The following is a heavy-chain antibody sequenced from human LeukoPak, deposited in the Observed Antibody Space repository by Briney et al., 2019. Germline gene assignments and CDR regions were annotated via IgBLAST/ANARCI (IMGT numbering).Heavy chain of an antibody. CDR2: IIPIFGTA. V-gene: IGHV1-69*13. CDR3: ASHYDSSGIDH. CDR1: GYTFTSNY. D-gene: IGHD3-22*01. Sequence: GASVKVSCKASGYTFTSNYIHWVRQAPGQGLEWMGGIIPIFGTANYAQKFQGRVTITADESTSTAYMELSSLRSEDTAVYYCASHYDSSGIDHWGQGTLVTVSS. J-gene: IGHJ4*02.